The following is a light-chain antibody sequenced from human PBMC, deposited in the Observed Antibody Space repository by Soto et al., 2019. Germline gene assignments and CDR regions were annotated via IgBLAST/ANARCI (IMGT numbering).Light chain of an antibody. Sequence: QSALLQPRSVSGSPGQSVTISCTGTSSDGGVYKYVSWYRQLPGKAPQLMIYDVITRPSGVPDRFSGSKSGNTASLTISGLQADDEADYDGCSYAGDYTFVFGTGTKVTVL. CDR1: SSDGGVYKY. J-gene: IGLJ1*01. CDR2: DVI. CDR3: CSYAGDYTFV. V-gene: IGLV2-11*01.